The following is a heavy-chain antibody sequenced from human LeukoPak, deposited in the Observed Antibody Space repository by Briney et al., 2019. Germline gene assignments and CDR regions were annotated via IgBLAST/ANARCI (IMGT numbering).Heavy chain of an antibody. V-gene: IGHV3-30-3*01. CDR3: ARASSYGFDY. CDR1: GFTFSSYA. J-gene: IGHJ4*02. CDR2: ISYDGSNK. Sequence: GGSLRLSCAASGFTFSSYAMHWVRQAPGKGLEWVAVISYDGSNKYYTDSVKGRFTISRDNAKNSLYLQMNSLRAEDTAVYYCARASSYGFDYWGQGTLVTVSS. D-gene: IGHD5-18*01.